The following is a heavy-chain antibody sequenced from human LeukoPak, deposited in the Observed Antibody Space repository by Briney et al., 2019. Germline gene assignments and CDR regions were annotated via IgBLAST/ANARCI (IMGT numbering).Heavy chain of an antibody. V-gene: IGHV4-34*01. Sequence: SETLSLTCIVSEALSGRFWSWRRQPPGKGLEWIAEITHSGGTNYNPSLMSRVTTSIDTSNNRFFLKLSSVTAADTAVYYCARVLFRQGRAFDQWGQGTLVTVSS. CDR3: ARVLFRQGRAFDQ. J-gene: IGHJ4*02. CDR2: ITHSGGT. CDR1: EALSGRF. D-gene: IGHD2/OR15-2a*01.